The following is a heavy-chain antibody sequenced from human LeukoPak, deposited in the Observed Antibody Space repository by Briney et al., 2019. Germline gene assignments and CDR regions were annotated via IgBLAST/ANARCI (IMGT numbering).Heavy chain of an antibody. CDR2: IYPGDSDT. D-gene: IGHD3-10*01. J-gene: IGHJ4*02. CDR3: ARPGGVSPYYFFDY. CDR1: GDSFSDYW. V-gene: IGHV5-51*01. Sequence: GESLKISCRGSGDSFSDYWIGWVRQMPGKGLEWMGIIYPGDSDTRYSPSFQGQVTISADKSTSTAYLQWSSLKASDTAMYYCARPGGVSPYYFFDYWGQGALVTVSS.